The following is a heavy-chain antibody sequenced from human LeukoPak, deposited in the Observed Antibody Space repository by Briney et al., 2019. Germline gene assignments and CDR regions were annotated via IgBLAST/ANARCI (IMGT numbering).Heavy chain of an antibody. CDR2: ISSSGSTI. D-gene: IGHD5-18*01. V-gene: IGHV3-48*03. CDR3: ARVWGYSCDY. J-gene: IGHJ4*02. CDR1: GFSFSSSE. Sequence: GGSLRLSCAASGFSFSSSEMNWVRQAPGKGLEWVSYISSSGSTIYYADSVKGRLTVSRDNAKNSLYLQMNSLRAEDTAVYYCARVWGYSCDYWGQGTLVTVSS.